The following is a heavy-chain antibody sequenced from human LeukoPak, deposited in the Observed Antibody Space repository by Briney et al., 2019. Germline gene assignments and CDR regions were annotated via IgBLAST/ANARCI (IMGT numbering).Heavy chain of an antibody. CDR1: GDSISSSIW. CDR2: IYHSGTT. V-gene: IGHV4-4*02. J-gene: IGHJ6*04. D-gene: IGHD3-3*01. CDR3: ARGGSFTWSV. Sequence: SETLSLTCAVSGDSISSSIWWSWVRQPPGKGLEWIGEIYHSGTTNYNPSLKSRVTISVDKSENHFSLKLTSVTAADTAVYYCARGGSFTWSVWGKGTTVTVSS.